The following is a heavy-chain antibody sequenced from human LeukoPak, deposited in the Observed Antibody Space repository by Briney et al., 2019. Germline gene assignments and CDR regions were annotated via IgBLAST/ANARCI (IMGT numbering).Heavy chain of an antibody. CDR1: GYTFPSYF. V-gene: IGHV1-46*01. Sequence: ASVKVSCKASGYTFPSYFMHWVRQAPGQGLEWMGIINPTGGSTTYAQKFQGRVTMTRDTSTSTVYMELSSLRSDDTAVYYCARTAARRFYYWGQGTLVTVPS. J-gene: IGHJ4*02. D-gene: IGHD6-6*01. CDR3: ARTAARRFYY. CDR2: INPTGGST.